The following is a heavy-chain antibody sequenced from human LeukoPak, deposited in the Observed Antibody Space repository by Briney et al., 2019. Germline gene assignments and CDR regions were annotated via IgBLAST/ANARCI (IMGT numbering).Heavy chain of an antibody. CDR3: ARLQYSFLYGSGSYGVDY. V-gene: IGHV3-7*01. J-gene: IGHJ4*02. D-gene: IGHD3-10*01. CDR2: IKQDGSEK. Sequence: GSLRLSCAAFGFIFSSYWMSWVRQAPGKGLEWVANIKQDGSEKYYVDSVKGRFTISRDNAKNSLYLQMNSLRAEDTAVYYCARLQYSFLYGSGSYGVDYWGQGTLVTVST. CDR1: GFIFSSYW.